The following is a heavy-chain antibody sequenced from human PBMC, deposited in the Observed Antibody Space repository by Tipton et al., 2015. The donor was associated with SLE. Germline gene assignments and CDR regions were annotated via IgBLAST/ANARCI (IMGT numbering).Heavy chain of an antibody. CDR2: IYHSGST. D-gene: IGHD3-22*01. Sequence: LRLSCAVSGYSISSGYYWGWIRQPPGKGLGWIGSIYHSGSTYYNPSLKSRVTISVDTSKNQFSLKLSSVTAADTAVYYCASSQHYYDTVRYFQHWGQGTLVTVSS. J-gene: IGHJ1*01. CDR3: ASSQHYYDTVRYFQH. V-gene: IGHV4-38-2*01. CDR1: GYSISSGYY.